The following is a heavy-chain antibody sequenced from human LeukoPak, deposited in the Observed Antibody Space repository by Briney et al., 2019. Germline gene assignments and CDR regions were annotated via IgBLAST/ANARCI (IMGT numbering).Heavy chain of an antibody. D-gene: IGHD5-18*01. CDR1: GGSISSGSYY. CDR2: IYTSGST. J-gene: IGHJ4*02. CDR3: ARDRVQLWLN. Sequence: SQTLSLTCTVSGGSISSGSYYWSWIRQPAGKGLEWIGRIYTSGSTNYNPSLKSRVTISVDTSKNQFSLKLSSVTAADTAVYYCARDRVQLWLNWGQGTLVTVSS. V-gene: IGHV4-61*02.